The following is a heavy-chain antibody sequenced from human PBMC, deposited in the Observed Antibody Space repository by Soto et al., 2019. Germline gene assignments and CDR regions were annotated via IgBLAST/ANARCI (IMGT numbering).Heavy chain of an antibody. CDR3: AREDDGGDRDYYGLDV. Sequence: SGSLSLSCTVSGVCITSYLDVGGWVRQPPGKGLEWIGYIYYDGSSYYNPSLKTRVEISVASSKNQVSLRLDSVTAADTAVYFCAREDDGGDRDYYGLDVWGQGTTVTVSS. J-gene: IGHJ6*02. D-gene: IGHD2-21*02. V-gene: IGHV4-30-4*01. CDR2: IYYDGSS. CDR1: GVCITSYLDV.